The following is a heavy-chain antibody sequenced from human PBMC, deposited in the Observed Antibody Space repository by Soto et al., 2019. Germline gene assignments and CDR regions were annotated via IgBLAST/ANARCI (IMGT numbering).Heavy chain of an antibody. CDR1: GFTFGNSA. CDR3: AAAVPMIYNKAPSAFDM. J-gene: IGHJ3*02. D-gene: IGHD4-4*01. Sequence: QMQLVQSGPEVKKPGTSVRVSCKASGFTFGNSAVHWVRQARGQRLEWMGWILVASGGTNYAENFEERVTIARDMSTSTASMELSSLRSEDTAVYCCAAAVPMIYNKAPSAFDMWGQGTLVTVSS. V-gene: IGHV1-58*01. CDR2: ILVASGGT.